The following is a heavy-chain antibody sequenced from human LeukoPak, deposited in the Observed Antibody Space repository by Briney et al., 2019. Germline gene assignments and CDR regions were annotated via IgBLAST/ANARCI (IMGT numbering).Heavy chain of an antibody. CDR1: GYTFTDYY. D-gene: IGHD2-2*01. J-gene: IGHJ4*02. CDR2: INPNSGGA. V-gene: IGHV1-2*02. CDR3: ARAGRYCRGTICYLSY. Sequence: GASVKVSCKASGYTFTDYYMHWGRQAPGQGLEWMGWINPNSGGANYAQKFQGRVTMTRDTSISTAYMEVYRLTSDDTAVYYCARAGRYCRGTICYLSYWGQGTPVTVSS.